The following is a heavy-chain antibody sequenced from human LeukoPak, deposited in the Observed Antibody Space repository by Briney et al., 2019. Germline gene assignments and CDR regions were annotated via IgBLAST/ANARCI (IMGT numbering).Heavy chain of an antibody. CDR3: ARGIRDIVVVVAATPNSVYYGMDV. J-gene: IGHJ6*02. CDR1: GGSFSGYY. CDR2: INHSGST. Sequence: SETLSLTCAVYGGSFSGYYWSWIRQPPGKGLEWIGEINHSGSTNYNPSLKSRVTISVDTSKNQFSLKLSSVTAADTAVYYCARGIRDIVVVVAATPNSVYYGMDVWGQGTTVTVSS. V-gene: IGHV4-34*01. D-gene: IGHD2-15*01.